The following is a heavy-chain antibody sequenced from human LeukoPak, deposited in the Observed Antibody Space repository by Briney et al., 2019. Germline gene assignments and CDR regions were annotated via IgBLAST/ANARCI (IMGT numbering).Heavy chain of an antibody. Sequence: PGGSLRLSCAASGFTFSDYYMSWIRQAPGKGLEWVSYISSSGSTIYYADSVKGQFTISRDSAKNSLYLQMNSLRAEDTAVYYCARDYYGDYAYYGMDVWGQGTTVTVSS. CDR2: ISSSGSTI. V-gene: IGHV3-11*01. CDR3: ARDYYGDYAYYGMDV. D-gene: IGHD4-17*01. CDR1: GFTFSDYY. J-gene: IGHJ6*02.